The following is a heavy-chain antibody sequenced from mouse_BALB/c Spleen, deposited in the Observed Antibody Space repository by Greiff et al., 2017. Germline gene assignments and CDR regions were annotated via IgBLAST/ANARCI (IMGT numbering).Heavy chain of an antibody. Sequence: EVKLVESGGGLVQPGGSRKLSCAASGFTFSSFGMHWVRQAPEKGLEWVAYISSGSSTIYYADTVKGRFTISRDNPKNTLILQMTSLRSEDTAMYYCARMGGNGYCFDYWGQGTTLTVSS. CDR2: ISSGSSTI. CDR1: GFTFSSFG. J-gene: IGHJ2*01. V-gene: IGHV5-17*02. D-gene: IGHD2-2*01. CDR3: ARMGGNGYCFDY.